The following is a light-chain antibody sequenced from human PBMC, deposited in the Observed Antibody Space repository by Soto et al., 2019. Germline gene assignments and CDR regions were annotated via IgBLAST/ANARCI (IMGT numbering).Light chain of an antibody. V-gene: IGKV3-20*01. J-gene: IGKJ1*01. Sequence: ETVLTQSPGTLSLSPGERATLSCRASQSIRSNYLAWYRQTPGQAPRLLIYGASKRASGIADRLSGSGSGTDFTLIISTLETEDFALYYCQQYGSSPWTFGQGTKVEIK. CDR3: QQYGSSPWT. CDR1: QSIRSNY. CDR2: GAS.